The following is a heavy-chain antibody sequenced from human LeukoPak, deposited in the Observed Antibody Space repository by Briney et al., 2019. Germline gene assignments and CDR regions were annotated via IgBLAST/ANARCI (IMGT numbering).Heavy chain of an antibody. CDR2: IYHSGST. Sequence: SETLSLTCTVSGGSISSGGYYWSWIRQPPGKGLEWIGYIYHSGSTYYNPSLKSRVTISVDRSKNQFSLKLSSVTAADTAVYYCARDRSSSWEDWFDPWGQGTLVTVSS. J-gene: IGHJ5*02. D-gene: IGHD6-13*01. V-gene: IGHV4-30-2*01. CDR1: GGSISSGGYY. CDR3: ARDRSSSWEDWFDP.